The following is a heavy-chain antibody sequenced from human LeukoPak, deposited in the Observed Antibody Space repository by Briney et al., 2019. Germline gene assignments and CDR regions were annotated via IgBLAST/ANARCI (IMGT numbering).Heavy chain of an antibody. V-gene: IGHV3-21*01. CDR2: ITKQSDYV. CDR3: AKVSLGYDSGLAYFQH. Sequence: KTGGSLRLSCAASGFRLSDFNMNWVRQAPGKGLEWVSSITKQSDYVYYADSVKGRFTISRDNSKNTLYLQMNSLRAEDTAVYYCAKVSLGYDSGLAYFQHWGQGTLVIVSS. D-gene: IGHD3-22*01. CDR1: GFRLSDFN. J-gene: IGHJ1*01.